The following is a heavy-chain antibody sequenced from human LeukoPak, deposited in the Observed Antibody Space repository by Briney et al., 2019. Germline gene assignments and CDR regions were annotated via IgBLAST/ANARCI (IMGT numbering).Heavy chain of an antibody. J-gene: IGHJ5*02. V-gene: IGHV4-30-2*01. CDR2: IYHSGST. CDR1: GGSIGSGGYS. Sequence: PSETLSLTCAVSGGSIGSGGYSWSWIRQPPGKGLEWIGYIYHSGSTYYNPSLKSRVTISVDRSKNQFSLKLSSVTAADTAVYYCAREGLGGSYGLDNWFDPWGQGTLVTVSS. CDR3: AREGLGGSYGLDNWFDP. D-gene: IGHD1-26*01.